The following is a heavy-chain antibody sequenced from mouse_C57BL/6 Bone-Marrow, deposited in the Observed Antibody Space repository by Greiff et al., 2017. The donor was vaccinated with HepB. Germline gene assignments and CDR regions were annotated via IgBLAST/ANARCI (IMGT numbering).Heavy chain of an antibody. CDR1: GFSLTSYA. J-gene: IGHJ4*01. CDR2: IWTGGGT. D-gene: IGHD2-3*01. Sequence: VQLVESGPGLVAPSQSLSITCTVSGFSLTSYAISWVRQPPGKGLEWLGVIWTGGGTNYNSALKSRLSISKDNSKSQVFLKMNSLQTDDTARYYCATHDGYYFYYAMDYWGQGTSVTVSS. CDR3: ATHDGYYFYYAMDY. V-gene: IGHV2-9-1*01.